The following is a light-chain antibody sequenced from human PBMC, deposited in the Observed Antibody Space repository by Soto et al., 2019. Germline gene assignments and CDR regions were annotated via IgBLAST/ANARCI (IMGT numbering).Light chain of an antibody. CDR2: AAS. Sequence: EVVMTQSPATLSVSPGERATLSCRASQSVGSNLAWYQQKPGQAPRLLIYAASTRATGVPARFSGSGSGTEFPLTISSLQSEDVAVYYCQQYNNWSFGQGTRLEIK. J-gene: IGKJ5*01. V-gene: IGKV3-15*01. CDR1: QSVGSN. CDR3: QQYNNWS.